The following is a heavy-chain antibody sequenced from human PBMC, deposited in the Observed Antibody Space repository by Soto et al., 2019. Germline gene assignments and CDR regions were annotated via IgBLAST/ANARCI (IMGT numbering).Heavy chain of an antibody. D-gene: IGHD3-3*01. CDR3: ARGSMIFGVVALSNWLDP. Sequence: QVQLQQWGAGLLKPAETLSLTCGVNGGSFSGYSWNWIRQPPGKGLEWIGEINHSGGTKYNPSLKSRVSISVDSSKNQFSLKVTSVTSADTAVYYCARGSMIFGVVALSNWLDPWGQGSLVTVSS. CDR1: GGSFSGYS. V-gene: IGHV4-34*01. J-gene: IGHJ5*02. CDR2: INHSGGT.